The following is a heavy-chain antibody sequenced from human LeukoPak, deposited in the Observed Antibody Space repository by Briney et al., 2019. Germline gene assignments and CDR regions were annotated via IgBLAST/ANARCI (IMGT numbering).Heavy chain of an antibody. D-gene: IGHD6-19*01. CDR2: IKSKTDGGTT. CDR3: TTAYSSGWYYYYYYGMDV. Sequence: PGGSLRLSCAASGFTFSNAWMSWVRQAPGKGLEWVGRIKSKTDGGTTVYAAPVKGRFTISRDDSKNTLYLQMNSLKTEDTAVYYCTTAYSSGWYYYYYYGMDVWGQGTTVTVSS. V-gene: IGHV3-15*01. J-gene: IGHJ6*02. CDR1: GFTFSNAW.